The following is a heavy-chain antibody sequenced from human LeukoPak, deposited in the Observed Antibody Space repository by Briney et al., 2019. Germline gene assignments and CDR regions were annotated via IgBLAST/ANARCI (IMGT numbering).Heavy chain of an antibody. J-gene: IGHJ5*02. V-gene: IGHV3-48*04. D-gene: IGHD4-17*01. Sequence: PGGSLRLSCAASGFTFNTYTMNWVRQAPGKGLEWISYISSTTSTIYYADSVKGRFTISRDNAKNSLYLQMNSLRAEDTAVYYCARDVTYYGADWFDPWGQGTLVTVSS. CDR3: ARDVTYYGADWFDP. CDR1: GFTFNTYT. CDR2: ISSTTSTI.